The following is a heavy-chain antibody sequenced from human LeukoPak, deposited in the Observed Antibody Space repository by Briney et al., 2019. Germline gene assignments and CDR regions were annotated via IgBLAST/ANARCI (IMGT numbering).Heavy chain of an antibody. CDR2: ISCSGTTT. J-gene: IGHJ5*02. V-gene: IGHV3-11*04. CDR1: GFTSSDYY. CDR3: ARGALSGTSGWFDP. Sequence: GGSLRLSCAASGFTSSDYYISWIRQAPGKGLEWESYISCSGTTTHYAASVKGRFTISRDNAKNSLYLQMNSLRVEDTAVYYCARGALSGTSGWFDPWGQGTLVTVSS. D-gene: IGHD3-10*01.